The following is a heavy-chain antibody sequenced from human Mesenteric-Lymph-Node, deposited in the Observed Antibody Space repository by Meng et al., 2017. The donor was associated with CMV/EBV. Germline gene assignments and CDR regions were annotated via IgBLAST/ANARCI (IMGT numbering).Heavy chain of an antibody. CDR2: ISSGDIT. D-gene: IGHD3-22*01. V-gene: IGHV3-53*01. CDR1: GFTFSNSD. Sequence: GGSLRLSCAASGFTFSNSDMNWVRQAPGKGLEWVSVISSGDITYYADPVKGRFTISRGNSKNTVYLQMNSLRAEDTAVYYCARGPRIGDFYDRSGYYANFDYWGQGTLVTVSS. CDR3: ARGPRIGDFYDRSGYYANFDY. J-gene: IGHJ4*02.